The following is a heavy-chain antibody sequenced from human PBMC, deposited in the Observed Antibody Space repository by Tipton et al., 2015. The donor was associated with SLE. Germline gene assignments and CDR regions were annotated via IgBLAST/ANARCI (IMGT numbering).Heavy chain of an antibody. V-gene: IGHV3-30*02. CDR2: IRYDGSNK. CDR1: GFTFSSYG. J-gene: IGHJ4*02. CDR3: ARDGGYDSSGYLDY. D-gene: IGHD3-22*01. Sequence: SLRLSCAASGFTFSSYGMHWVRQAPGKGLEWVAFIRYDGSNKYYADSVKGRFTISRDNAKNSLYLQMNSLRAEDTAVYYCARDGGYDSSGYLDYWGQGTLVTVSS.